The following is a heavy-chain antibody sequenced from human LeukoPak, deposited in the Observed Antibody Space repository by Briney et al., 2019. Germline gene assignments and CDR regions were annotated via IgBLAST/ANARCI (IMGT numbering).Heavy chain of an antibody. V-gene: IGHV1-18*01. CDR2: ISAYNGNT. D-gene: IGHD3-22*01. Sequence: ASVKVSCKASGYTFTSYGISWVRQAPRQGLEWMGWISAYNGNTSYAQKLQGRVTMTTDTSTSTAYMELRSLRSDDTAVYYCARDYYDSSGYYPNWFDPWGQGTLVTVSS. CDR3: ARDYYDSSGYYPNWFDP. CDR1: GYTFTSYG. J-gene: IGHJ5*02.